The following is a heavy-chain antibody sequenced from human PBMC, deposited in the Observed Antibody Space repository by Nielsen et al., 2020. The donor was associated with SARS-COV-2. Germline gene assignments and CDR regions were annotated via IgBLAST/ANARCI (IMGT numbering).Heavy chain of an antibody. Sequence: LVTLSLPPTASGASIRSYYWSWIRQLPGKGLEWIGYIYYSGSTNYNPSLKSRVTISVDTSKNQFSLKLSSVTAADTAVYYCARAIGSGWYWGFDYWGQGTLVTVSS. D-gene: IGHD6-19*01. CDR1: GASIRSYY. CDR3: ARAIGSGWYWGFDY. CDR2: IYYSGST. V-gene: IGHV4-59*01. J-gene: IGHJ4*02.